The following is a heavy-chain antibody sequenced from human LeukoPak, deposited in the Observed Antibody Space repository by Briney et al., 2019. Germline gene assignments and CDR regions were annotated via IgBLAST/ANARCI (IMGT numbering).Heavy chain of an antibody. V-gene: IGHV3-21*01. CDR1: GFSFSSCT. CDR2: ISSSSGYI. Sequence: GGSLRLSCAASGFSFSSCTMNWVRQAPGKGLEWVSSISSSSGYIYYADSVKGRFTISRDNAKNSLYLQMNSLRAEDTAIYYCARDLVVPAVAWGYGMDVWGQGTTVTVSS. J-gene: IGHJ6*02. D-gene: IGHD2-2*01. CDR3: ARDLVVPAVAWGYGMDV.